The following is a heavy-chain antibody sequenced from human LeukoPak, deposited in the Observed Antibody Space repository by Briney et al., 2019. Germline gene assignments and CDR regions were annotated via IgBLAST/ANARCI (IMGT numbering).Heavy chain of an antibody. CDR3: ARREVATITSFDY. D-gene: IGHD5-24*01. V-gene: IGHV4-38-2*01. J-gene: IGHJ4*02. CDR1: GYSISSDYC. Sequence: PSETLSLTCAVSGYSISSDYCWGWIRQPPGKGLEWIGNIYHSGSTYYNPSLKSRVTISVDTSKNQFSLKLSSVTAADTAVYYCARREVATITSFDYWGQRTLVTVSS. CDR2: IYHSGST.